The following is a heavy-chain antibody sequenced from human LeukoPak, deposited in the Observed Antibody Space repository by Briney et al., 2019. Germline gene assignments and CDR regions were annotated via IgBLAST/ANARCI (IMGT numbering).Heavy chain of an antibody. V-gene: IGHV1-18*01. D-gene: IGHD3-10*01. J-gene: IGHJ4*02. CDR1: GYTFTSYG. Sequence: ASGKVSCKASGYTFTSYGISWVRQAPGQGLEWMGWISAYNGNTNYAQKLQGRVTMTTDTSTSTAYMELRSLRSDDTAVYYCARANGYYYGSGDKYYFDYWGQGTLVTVSS. CDR2: ISAYNGNT. CDR3: ARANGYYYGSGDKYYFDY.